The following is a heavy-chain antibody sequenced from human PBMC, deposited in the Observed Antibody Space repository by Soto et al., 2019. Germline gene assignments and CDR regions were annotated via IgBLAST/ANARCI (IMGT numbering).Heavy chain of an antibody. Sequence: SETLSLTCAVSGGSISSGHYPWTWIRQPPGNGLEWIGYIYPVGNTYYSPSLKSRVTIALDTSKSLVSLRLNSVTAADTAVYYCARLVGVAISQWGQGTLATVXS. D-gene: IGHD2-21*01. CDR1: GGSISSGHYP. CDR3: ARLVGVAISQ. CDR2: IYPVGNT. V-gene: IGHV4-30-2*01. J-gene: IGHJ1*01.